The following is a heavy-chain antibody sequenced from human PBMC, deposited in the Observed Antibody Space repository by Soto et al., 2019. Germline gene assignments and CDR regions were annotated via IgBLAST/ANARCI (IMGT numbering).Heavy chain of an antibody. V-gene: IGHV3-15*07. J-gene: IGHJ4*01. D-gene: IGHD3-22*01. CDR2: VKSKNDGGTT. CDR3: TTDSYITSIIVRFDY. Sequence: GGSLRLSCAASGFTFSNAWINWVRQAPGKGLEWVGRVKSKNDGGTTDFAAPVKGRFAISRDDSKNMVYLEMNSLQTEDIAIYYCTTDSYITSIIVRFDYWGHGTLVTVSS. CDR1: GFTFSNAW.